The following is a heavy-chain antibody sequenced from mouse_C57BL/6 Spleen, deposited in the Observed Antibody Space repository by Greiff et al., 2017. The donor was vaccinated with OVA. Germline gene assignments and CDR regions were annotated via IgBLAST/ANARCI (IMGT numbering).Heavy chain of an antibody. CDR2: IDPTDSYT. CDR1: GYTFTSYW. Sequence: QVQLQQSGAELVRPGTSVKLSCKASGYTFTSYWMHWVKQRPGQGLEWIGVIDPTDSYTNYNQKFKGKATLTVDTSSSTAYMQLSSLTSEDSSVYYCARLRRNAMDYWGQGTSVTVSS. CDR3: ARLRRNAMDY. D-gene: IGHD2-12*01. V-gene: IGHV1-59*01. J-gene: IGHJ4*01.